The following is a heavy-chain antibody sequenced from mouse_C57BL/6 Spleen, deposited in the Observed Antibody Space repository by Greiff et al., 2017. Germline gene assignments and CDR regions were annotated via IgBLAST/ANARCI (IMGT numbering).Heavy chain of an antibody. Sequence: EVQRVESGGGLVKPGGSLKLSCAASGFTFSDYGMHWVRQAPEKGLEWVAYISSGSSTIYYADTVKGRFTISRDNAKNTLCLQMTSLRSEDTAMYYCARRSNWDPYAMDYWGQGTSVTVSS. CDR3: ARRSNWDPYAMDY. D-gene: IGHD4-1*01. CDR2: ISSGSSTI. CDR1: GFTFSDYG. J-gene: IGHJ4*01. V-gene: IGHV5-17*01.